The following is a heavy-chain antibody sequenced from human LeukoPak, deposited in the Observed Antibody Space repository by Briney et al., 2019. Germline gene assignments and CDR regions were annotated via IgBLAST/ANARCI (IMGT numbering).Heavy chain of an antibody. V-gene: IGHV3-33*01. CDR2: IWYDGTNK. D-gene: IGHD5-18*01. Sequence: GGSLRLSSAASGFSFSSYGMHWVRQAQGKGLEWVAVIWYDGTNKYYADSVKGRFTISRDNSKNTLYLQMNSLRAEDTAVYYCARDQRGFSYSKYHFDYWGQGTLVTASS. J-gene: IGHJ4*02. CDR1: GFSFSSYG. CDR3: ARDQRGFSYSKYHFDY.